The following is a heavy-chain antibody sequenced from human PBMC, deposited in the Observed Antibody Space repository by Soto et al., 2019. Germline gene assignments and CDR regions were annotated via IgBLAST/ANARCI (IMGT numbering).Heavy chain of an antibody. D-gene: IGHD5-12*01. V-gene: IGHV4-59*08. CDR1: GGSISDYY. J-gene: IGHJ4*02. CDR2: IYYTGST. CDR3: ARLGRWLQALDS. Sequence: QVQLQESGPGLVKPSKTLSLTCTVSGGSISDYYWSWIRQPPGKGLEWVGYIYYTGSTTYNPSLKSRLTLSVDTSKNQFSLKLRSVSAADTAVYYCARLGRWLQALDSWGQGTLVTVSS.